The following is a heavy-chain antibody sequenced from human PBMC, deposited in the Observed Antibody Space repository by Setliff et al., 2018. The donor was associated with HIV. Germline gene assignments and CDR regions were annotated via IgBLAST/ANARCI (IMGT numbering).Heavy chain of an antibody. CDR1: GYSFTSYW. CDR3: ARHHRGELWFGESPRERFFDY. J-gene: IGHJ4*02. V-gene: IGHV5-51*01. D-gene: IGHD3-10*01. Sequence: PGESLKISCKGSGYSFTSYWIGWVRQMPGKGLEWMGIIYPDDSDTRYSPSFQGQVTISADKSISTAYLQWSSLKASDIAMYYCARHHRGELWFGESPRERFFDYWGQGTLVTVSS. CDR2: IYPDDSDT.